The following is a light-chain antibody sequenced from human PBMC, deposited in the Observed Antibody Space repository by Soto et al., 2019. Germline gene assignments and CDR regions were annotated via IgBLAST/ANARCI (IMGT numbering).Light chain of an antibody. CDR3: TSYTSGSTLYV. CDR1: SSDVGGYIY. CDR2: EVN. V-gene: IGLV2-14*01. J-gene: IGLJ1*01. Sequence: QSALTQPASVSGSPGQAITISCTGTSSDVGGYIYVSWYQQHAGKAPKLIIYEVNNRPSGVSNRLSGSKSGNTASLTISGLXAEDEADYYCTSYTSGSTLYVFGTGTKVTVL.